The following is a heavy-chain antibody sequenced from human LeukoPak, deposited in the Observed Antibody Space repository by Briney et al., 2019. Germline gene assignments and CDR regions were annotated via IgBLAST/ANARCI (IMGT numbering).Heavy chain of an antibody. CDR2: IYTSGST. CDR3: ARDLQDSSGYFNWFDP. J-gene: IGHJ5*02. CDR1: GGSISSYY. D-gene: IGHD3-22*01. V-gene: IGHV4-4*07. Sequence: SETLSLTCTVSGGSISSYYWSWIRQPAGKGLEWIGRIYTSGSTNYNPSLKSRVTISVDTSKNQFSLKLSSVTAADTAVYYCARDLQDSSGYFNWFDPWGQGTLVTVSS.